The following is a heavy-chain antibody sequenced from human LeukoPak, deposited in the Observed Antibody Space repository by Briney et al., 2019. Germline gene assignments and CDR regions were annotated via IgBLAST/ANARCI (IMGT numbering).Heavy chain of an antibody. Sequence: GSLRLSCAASGFNFSIYSMNWVRQAPGKGLEWVSSISSSSSYIHYADSVKGRFTISRDNAKNSLYLQMNSLRAEDTAVYYCARDQWDSSSSESYYYYYMDVWGKGTTVTVSS. CDR2: ISSSSSYI. J-gene: IGHJ6*03. CDR1: GFNFSIYS. D-gene: IGHD6-6*01. CDR3: ARDQWDSSSSESYYYYYMDV. V-gene: IGHV3-21*01.